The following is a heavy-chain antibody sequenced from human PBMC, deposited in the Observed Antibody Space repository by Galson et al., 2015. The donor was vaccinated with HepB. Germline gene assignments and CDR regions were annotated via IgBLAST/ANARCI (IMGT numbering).Heavy chain of an antibody. V-gene: IGHV1-18*01. CDR3: ARDRARITMVRGVIITSYFDY. Sequence: SVKVSCKASGYTFTSYGISWVRRAPGQGLEWMGWISAYNGNTNYAQKLQGRVTMTTDTSTSTAYMELRSLRSDDTAVYYCARDRARITMVRGVIITSYFDYWGQGTLVTVSS. D-gene: IGHD3-10*01. J-gene: IGHJ4*02. CDR2: ISAYNGNT. CDR1: GYTFTSYG.